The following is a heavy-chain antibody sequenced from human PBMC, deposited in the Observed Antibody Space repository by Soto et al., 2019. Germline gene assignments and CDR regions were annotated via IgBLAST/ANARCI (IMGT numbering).Heavy chain of an antibody. CDR3: ANLVGGWLGETNPSYSRDV. Sequence: QVQLQESGPGLVKPSGTLSLTCAVSSGSISSSNWWSWVRQPPGKGLEWIGEIYHSGSTNYNPSPRSRVTFQVARSKNRFSLRRSSVPAADTAVYYWANLVGGWLGETNPSYSRDVWGKGPRSPSPQ. V-gene: IGHV4-4*02. CDR1: SGSISSSNW. CDR2: IYHSGST. J-gene: IGHJ6*01. D-gene: IGHD3-10*01.